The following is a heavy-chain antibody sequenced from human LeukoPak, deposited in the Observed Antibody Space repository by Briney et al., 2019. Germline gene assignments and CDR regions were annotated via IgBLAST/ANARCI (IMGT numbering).Heavy chain of an antibody. CDR3: ANILLVTWPTGNFDY. CDR1: GGSINTYF. J-gene: IGHJ4*02. CDR2: IHYSGST. V-gene: IGHV4-59*08. D-gene: IGHD1-1*01. Sequence: SETLSLTCTVSGGSINTYFWNWIRQPPGKGLEWIGYIHYSGSTNYNPSLKSRVTISLDRSKKQFSLRLSSVTAADTAVYYCANILLVTWPTGNFDYWGQGTLVTVSS.